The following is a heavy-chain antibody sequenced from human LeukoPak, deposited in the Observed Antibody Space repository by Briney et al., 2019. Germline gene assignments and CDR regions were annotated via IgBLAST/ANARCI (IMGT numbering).Heavy chain of an antibody. Sequence: PSETLSLTCAVSGGSISSSNWWSWVRQPPGKGLEWIGEIYHSGSTNYNPSLKSRVTISVDKSKNQFSLKLSSVTAADTAVYYCAKDRAQSSRYFDWLKGYYFDYWGQGTLVTVSS. CDR1: GGSISSSNW. CDR2: IYHSGST. J-gene: IGHJ4*02. D-gene: IGHD3-9*01. CDR3: AKDRAQSSRYFDWLKGYYFDY. V-gene: IGHV4-4*02.